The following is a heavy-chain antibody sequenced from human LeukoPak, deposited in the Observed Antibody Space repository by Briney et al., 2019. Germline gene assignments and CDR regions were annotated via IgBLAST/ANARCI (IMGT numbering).Heavy chain of an antibody. D-gene: IGHD3-22*01. CDR1: GGSISSYY. Sequence: KASETLSLTCTVSGGSISSYYWSWIRQPAGKGLEWIGRIYTSGSTNYNPSLKSRVTMSVDTSKNQFSLKLSSVTAADTAVYYCARTYYYDSSGYYYFDYWGQGTLVTVSS. CDR2: IYTSGST. J-gene: IGHJ4*02. CDR3: ARTYYYDSSGYYYFDY. V-gene: IGHV4-4*07.